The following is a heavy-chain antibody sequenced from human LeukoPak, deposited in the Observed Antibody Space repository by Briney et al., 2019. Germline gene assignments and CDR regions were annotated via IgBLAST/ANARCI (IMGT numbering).Heavy chain of an antibody. Sequence: SETLSLTCTVSGGSISSGGYYWSWIRQPPGKGLEWIGYIYHSGSTYYNPSLKSRVTISVDRSKNQFSLKLSSVTAADTAVYYCARALGGYSYGPIDYWGQGTLVTVSS. D-gene: IGHD5-18*01. CDR1: GGSISSGGYY. CDR3: ARALGGYSYGPIDY. J-gene: IGHJ4*02. CDR2: IYHSGST. V-gene: IGHV4-30-2*01.